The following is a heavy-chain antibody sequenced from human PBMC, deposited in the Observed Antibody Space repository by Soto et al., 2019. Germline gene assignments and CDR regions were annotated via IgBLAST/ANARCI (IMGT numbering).Heavy chain of an antibody. CDR1: GGTLSADT. D-gene: IGHD3-22*01. Sequence: SVKGSCKGSGGTLSADTVGWVRQAPGQGLEWMGGIIPMFGTTTYAENFQGRVTITADESTSTAYMELTSLRSEDTAVYYCTRDLYYFDSSAYYGHNWFDPWGQGTRVTVSS. CDR3: TRDLYYFDSSAYYGHNWFDP. J-gene: IGHJ5*02. CDR2: IIPMFGTT. V-gene: IGHV1-69*13.